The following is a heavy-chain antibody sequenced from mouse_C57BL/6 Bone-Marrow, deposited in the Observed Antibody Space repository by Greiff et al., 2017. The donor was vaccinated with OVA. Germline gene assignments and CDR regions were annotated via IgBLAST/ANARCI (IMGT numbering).Heavy chain of an antibody. Sequence: EVQLVESGGGLVQSGRSLRLSCATSGFTFSDFYMEWVRQAPGKGLEWIAASSNKANDYHTEYSASVKGRFIVSRDTSQSILYLQMNALRAEDTAIYYCARDADLGYAMDYWGQGTSVTVSS. CDR1: GFTFSDFY. CDR3: ARDADLGYAMDY. CDR2: SSNKANDYHT. V-gene: IGHV7-1*01. J-gene: IGHJ4*01.